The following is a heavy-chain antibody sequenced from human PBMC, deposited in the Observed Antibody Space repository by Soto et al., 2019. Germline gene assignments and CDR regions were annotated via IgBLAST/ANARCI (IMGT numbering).Heavy chain of an antibody. J-gene: IGHJ4*02. CDR1: GFTFSSYG. D-gene: IGHD3-22*01. CDR3: AREGGDSSGYYQPVGY. CDR2: IWYDGSNK. Sequence: QVQLVESGGGVVQPGRSLRLSCAASGFTFSSYGMHWVRQAPGKGLEWVAVIWYDGSNKYYADSVKGRFTISRDNSKNTLYLKMNSLRAEDTAVYYCAREGGDSSGYYQPVGYWGQGTLVTVSS. V-gene: IGHV3-33*01.